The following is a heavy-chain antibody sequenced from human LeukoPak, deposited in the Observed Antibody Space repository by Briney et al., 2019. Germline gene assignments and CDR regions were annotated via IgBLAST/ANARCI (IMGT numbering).Heavy chain of an antibody. CDR1: GGSISSYY. CDR2: IFYSGST. CDR3: ARGYYEDY. V-gene: IGHV4-59*12. J-gene: IGHJ4*02. D-gene: IGHD3-22*01. Sequence: SETLSLTCTVSGGSISSYYWSWIRQPPGKGLEWIGYIFYSGSTNCNPSLKSRVTISVDTSKNQFSLKLSSVTAADTAVYYCARGYYEDYWGQGTLVTVSS.